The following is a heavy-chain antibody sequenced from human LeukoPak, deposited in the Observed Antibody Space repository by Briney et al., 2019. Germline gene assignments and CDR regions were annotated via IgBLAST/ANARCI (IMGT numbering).Heavy chain of an antibody. CDR2: IYTSGST. Sequence: SATLSLTWTVAGGSISSYYWSWIRQPAGKGLEWIGRIYTSGSTNYNPSLKSRVTMSVDTSKNQFSLKLSSVTAADTAVYYCARDYGSSWYDYWGQGTLVTVSS. CDR1: GGSISSYY. CDR3: ARDYGSSWYDY. D-gene: IGHD6-13*01. J-gene: IGHJ4*02. V-gene: IGHV4-4*07.